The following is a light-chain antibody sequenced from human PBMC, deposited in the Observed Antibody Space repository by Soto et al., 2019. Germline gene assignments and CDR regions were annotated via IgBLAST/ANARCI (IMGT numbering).Light chain of an antibody. J-gene: IGKJ1*01. CDR1: QSVSAAY. V-gene: IGKV3-20*01. CDR3: QQYANSPRT. CDR2: GAS. Sequence: EIVLTQSPGTLSLFPGERATLSCRTSQSVSAAYLAWYQQKPGQAPRLLIYGASSRATGIPDRFSGSGSRTDFTLTISRLEPDDSAVYYCQQYANSPRTFGQGTKVEI.